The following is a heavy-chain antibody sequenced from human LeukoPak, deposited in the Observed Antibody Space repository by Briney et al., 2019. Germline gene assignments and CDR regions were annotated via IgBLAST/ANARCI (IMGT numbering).Heavy chain of an antibody. CDR1: GFTFSSYE. J-gene: IGHJ4*02. D-gene: IGHD3-10*01. Sequence: PGGSLRLSCAASGFTFSSYEMNWVRQAPGKGLEWVSYISSGGSIIYYADSVKGRFTISRDNAKNSLYLQMNSLRAEDTAVYYCASSPGWAGSGSFDYWGQGTLVTVSS. CDR3: ASSPGWAGSGSFDY. CDR2: ISSGGSII. V-gene: IGHV3-48*03.